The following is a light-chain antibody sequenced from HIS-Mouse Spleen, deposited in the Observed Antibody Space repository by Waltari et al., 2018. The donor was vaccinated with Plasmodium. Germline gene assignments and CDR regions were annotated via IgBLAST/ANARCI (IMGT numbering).Light chain of an antibody. Sequence: SYDLTQPPSGSVSPGQTARITCPGDALPKKYAYWYQQKSGKAPVLVIYDDSKRPSGIPERFSGSSSGTMATLTISGAQVEDEADYYCYSTDSSGNHRVFGGGTKLTVL. V-gene: IGLV3-10*01. CDR2: DDS. CDR3: YSTDSSGNHRV. CDR1: ALPKKY. J-gene: IGLJ3*02.